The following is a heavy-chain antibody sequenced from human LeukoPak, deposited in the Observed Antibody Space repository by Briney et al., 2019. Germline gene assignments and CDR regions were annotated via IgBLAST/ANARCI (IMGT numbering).Heavy chain of an antibody. CDR1: GYSISRGYH. CDR3: AKINFNPDY. J-gene: IGHJ4*02. D-gene: IGHD1-14*01. V-gene: IGHV4-38-2*02. Sequence: SETLSLICSVSGYSISRGYHWAWVRQPPGNGLEWIGSVHHSGATYYNPSLNSRLTISADTSKNQFSLKMDSVTAADTAVYYCAKINFNPDYWGQGTLVSVSS. CDR2: VHHSGAT.